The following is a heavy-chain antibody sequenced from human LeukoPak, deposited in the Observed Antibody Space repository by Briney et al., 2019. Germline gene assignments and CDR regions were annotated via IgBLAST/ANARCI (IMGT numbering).Heavy chain of an antibody. J-gene: IGHJ6*02. D-gene: IGHD3-9*01. Sequence: SETLSLTCTVSGGSISSYYWSWIRQPAGKGLECIGRIYTSGSTNHNPSLKSRVTMSVDTSKNQFSLKLSSVTAADTAVYYCAREGTYYDILTGSYYYYGMDVWGQGTTVTVSS. CDR1: GGSISSYY. CDR3: AREGTYYDILTGSYYYYGMDV. V-gene: IGHV4-4*07. CDR2: IYTSGST.